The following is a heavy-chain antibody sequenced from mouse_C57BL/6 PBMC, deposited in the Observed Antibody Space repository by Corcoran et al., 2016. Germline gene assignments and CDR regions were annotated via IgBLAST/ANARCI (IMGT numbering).Heavy chain of an antibody. D-gene: IGHD2-5*01. CDR3: ARESYSNYPYYYAMDY. V-gene: IGHV1-76*01. J-gene: IGHJ4*01. CDR2: IYPGSGNT. CDR1: GYTFTDYY. Sequence: QVQLKQSGAELVRPGASVKLSCKASGYTFTDYYINWVKQRPGQGLEWIARIYPGSGNTYYNEKFKGKATLTAEKSSSTAYMQLSSLTSEDSAVYFCARESYSNYPYYYAMDYWGQGTSVTVSS.